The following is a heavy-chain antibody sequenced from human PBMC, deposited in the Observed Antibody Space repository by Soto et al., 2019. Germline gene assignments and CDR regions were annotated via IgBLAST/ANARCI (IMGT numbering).Heavy chain of an antibody. CDR3: TSGYFDWLDPPYYFDY. J-gene: IGHJ4*02. CDR2: IKSKTDGGTT. D-gene: IGHD3-9*01. Sequence: GGSLRLSCAASGFTFSNAWMNWVRQAPGKGLEWVGRIKSKTDGGTTDNAAPVKGRFTISRDDSKNTLYLQMNSLKTEDTAVYYCTSGYFDWLDPPYYFDYWGQGTLVTVSS. CDR1: GFTFSNAW. V-gene: IGHV3-15*07.